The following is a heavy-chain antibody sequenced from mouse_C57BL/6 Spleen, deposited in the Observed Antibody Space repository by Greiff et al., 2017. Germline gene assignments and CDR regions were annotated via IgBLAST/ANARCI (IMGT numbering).Heavy chain of an antibody. D-gene: IGHD3-1*01. J-gene: IGHJ2*01. CDR1: GYSFTDYN. CDR2: INPNYGTT. CDR3: ARGSDDEAGWFDY. V-gene: IGHV1-39*01. Sequence: EVQLQESGPELVKPGASVKISCKASGYSFTDYNMNWVKQSNGKSLEWIGVINPNYGTTSYNQKFKGKATLTVDQSSSTAYMQLTRLTSEDSAVXFYARGSDDEAGWFDYWGQGTTLTVS.